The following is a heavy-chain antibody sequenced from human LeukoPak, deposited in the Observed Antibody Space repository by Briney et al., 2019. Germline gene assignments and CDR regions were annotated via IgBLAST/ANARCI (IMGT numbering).Heavy chain of an antibody. CDR2: INHNGNVN. D-gene: IGHD3-16*01. V-gene: IGHV3-7*03. CDR3: ARGGGLDV. Sequence: GGSLRLSCAASGFTFSSYWMNWARQAPGKGLEWVASINHNGNVNYYVDSVKGRFTISRDNAKHSLHLQSSNLRAEDAAVYFCARGGGLDVWGQGATVNVSS. J-gene: IGHJ6*02. CDR1: GFTFSSYW.